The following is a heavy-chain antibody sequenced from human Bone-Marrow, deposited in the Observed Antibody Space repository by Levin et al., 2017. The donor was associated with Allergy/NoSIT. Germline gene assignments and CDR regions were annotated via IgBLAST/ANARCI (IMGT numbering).Heavy chain of an antibody. CDR2: ISYDGSNK. CDR3: AKDILRYSSSWYGIDY. D-gene: IGHD6-13*01. J-gene: IGHJ4*02. CDR1: GFTFSSYG. Sequence: SCAASGFTFSSYGMHWVRQAPGKGLEWVAVISYDGSNKYYADSVKGRFTISRDNSKNTLYLQMNSLRAEDTAVYYCAKDILRYSSSWYGIDYWGQGTLVTVSS. V-gene: IGHV3-30*18.